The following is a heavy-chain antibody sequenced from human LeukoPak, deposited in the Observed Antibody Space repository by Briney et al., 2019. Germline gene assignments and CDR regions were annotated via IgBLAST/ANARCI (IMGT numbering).Heavy chain of an antibody. CDR2: ISSSSSYI. Sequence: GGSLRLSCAASGFTFSSYSMNGVRQAPGKGLEWVSSISSSSSYIYYAGSVKGRFTISRDNAKTSLYLQMKSLRAEDTAVYYCAREAPYDFCSGLVLYYFDYWGQGTLVTVSS. CDR3: AREAPYDFCSGLVLYYFDY. CDR1: GFTFSSYS. J-gene: IGHJ4*02. D-gene: IGHD3-3*01. V-gene: IGHV3-21*01.